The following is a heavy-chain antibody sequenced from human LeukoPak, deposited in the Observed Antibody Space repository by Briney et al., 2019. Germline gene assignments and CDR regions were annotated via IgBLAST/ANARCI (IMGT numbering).Heavy chain of an antibody. CDR1: RYSFDSYA. CDR2: INGGGDIT. V-gene: IGHV3-23*01. CDR3: AKRYGDSTGWFFDF. Sequence: GGSLKLSCEGSRYSFDSYAMTWVRQAPGKGLEWVSSINGGGDITYYAESVRGRFTVSRDNFKNTLFLQMNSLRAEDTAVFYCAKRYGDSTGWFFDFWGQGSLVTVSS. D-gene: IGHD6-13*01. J-gene: IGHJ4*02.